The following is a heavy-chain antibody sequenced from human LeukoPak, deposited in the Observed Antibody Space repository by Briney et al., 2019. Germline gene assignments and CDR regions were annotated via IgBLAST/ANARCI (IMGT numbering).Heavy chain of an antibody. CDR2: IRSKAYGGTT. D-gene: IGHD6-19*01. J-gene: IGHJ6*02. CDR3: TRDGEYSSGWYPLRYYYYGMDV. Sequence: GGSLRLSCTASGFTFGDYAMSWVRQAPGKGLEWVGFIRSKAYGGTTEYAASVKGRFTISRDDSKSIAYLQMNSLKTEDTAVYYCTRDGEYSSGWYPLRYYYYGMDVWGQGTTVTVSS. V-gene: IGHV3-49*04. CDR1: GFTFGDYA.